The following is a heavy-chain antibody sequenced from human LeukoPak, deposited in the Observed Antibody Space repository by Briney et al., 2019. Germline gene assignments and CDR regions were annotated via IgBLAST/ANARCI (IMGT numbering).Heavy chain of an antibody. CDR1: GYTFTSYD. J-gene: IGHJ3*02. V-gene: IGHV1-8*01. CDR2: MNPNSGNT. CDR3: AREEPTKSAAGTVALNAFDI. Sequence: ASVKVSCKASGYTFTSYDINWVRQATGQGLEWMGWMNPNSGNTGYAQKFQGRVTMTRNTSISTAYMELSSLRSEDTAVYYCAREEPTKSAAGTVALNAFDIWGQGTMVTVSS. D-gene: IGHD6-13*01.